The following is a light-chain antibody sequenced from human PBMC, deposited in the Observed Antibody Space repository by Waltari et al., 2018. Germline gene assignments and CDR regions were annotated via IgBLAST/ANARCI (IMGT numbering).Light chain of an antibody. Sequence: EIVLTQSPDFQSVTPKEKVTITCRASQSIGTSVHWYQQKPDQSPKPIIKYASQSISGVPPRFSGSGSGTGFTLTISSLHPEDLGTYYCQQSYSTPITFGQGTRLEIK. CDR1: QSIGTS. CDR3: QQSYSTPIT. CDR2: YAS. J-gene: IGKJ5*01. V-gene: IGKV6-21*02.